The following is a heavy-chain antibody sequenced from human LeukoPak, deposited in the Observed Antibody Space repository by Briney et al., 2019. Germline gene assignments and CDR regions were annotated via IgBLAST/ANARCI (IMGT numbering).Heavy chain of an antibody. CDR1: GGSISSGGYY. J-gene: IGHJ4*02. CDR2: IYYSGST. CDR3: ARESWNYYFDY. D-gene: IGHD1-7*01. Sequence: NTSETLSLTCTVSGGSISSGGYYWSWIRQHPGKGLEWIGYIYYSGSTYYNPSLKSRVTISVDTSKNQFSLKLSSVTAADTAVYYCARESWNYYFDYWGQGTLVTVSS. V-gene: IGHV4-31*03.